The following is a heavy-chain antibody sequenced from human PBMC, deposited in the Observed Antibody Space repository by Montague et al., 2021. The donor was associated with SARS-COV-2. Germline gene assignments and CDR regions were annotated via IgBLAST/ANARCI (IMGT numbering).Heavy chain of an antibody. Sequence: SETLSLTCTVSGGSIANSRKDWGWVRQPPGKGLEWIGSVLYTGTPYDHPSLTARVTISLDTSKNQFSLKMYSVTAADTATYFCVAGGVSAKAGAYWGQGTLVTVSS. CDR2: VLYTGTP. CDR3: VAGGVSAKAGAY. V-gene: IGHV4-39*07. D-gene: IGHD3-16*01. J-gene: IGHJ4*02. CDR1: GGSIANSRKD.